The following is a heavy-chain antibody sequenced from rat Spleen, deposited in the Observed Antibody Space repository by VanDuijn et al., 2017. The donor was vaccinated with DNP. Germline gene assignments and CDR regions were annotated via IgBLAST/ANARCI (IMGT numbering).Heavy chain of an antibody. CDR2: ISYDGGGT. D-gene: IGHD5-1*01. Sequence: EVQLVESGGGLVQPGRSLKLSCAASRFTFSDYNMAWVRQAPKKGLEWVATISYDGGGTFYRDSVKGRFTISRDNAKSTLYLQMDSLRSEDTATYYCATSGSSAFDYWGQGVMVTVSS. J-gene: IGHJ2*01. CDR3: ATSGSSAFDY. CDR1: RFTFSDYN. V-gene: IGHV5-7*01.